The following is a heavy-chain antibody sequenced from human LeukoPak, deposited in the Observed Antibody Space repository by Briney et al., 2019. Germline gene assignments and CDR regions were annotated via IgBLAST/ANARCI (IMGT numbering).Heavy chain of an antibody. CDR1: GGSFSGYY. CDR3: ARQVSLYCSSTSCYFREILINWFDP. Sequence: PSQTLSLTCAVYGGSFSGYYWSWIRQPPGKGLEWIGEINHSGSTNYNPSLKSRVTISVDTSKNQFSLKLSSVTAADTAVYYCARQVSLYCSSTSCYFREILINWFDPWGQGTLVTVSS. D-gene: IGHD2-2*01. V-gene: IGHV4-34*01. CDR2: INHSGST. J-gene: IGHJ5*02.